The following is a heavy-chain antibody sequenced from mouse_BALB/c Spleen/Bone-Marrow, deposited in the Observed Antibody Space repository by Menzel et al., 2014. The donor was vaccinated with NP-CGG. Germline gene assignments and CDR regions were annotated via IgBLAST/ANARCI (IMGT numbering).Heavy chain of an antibody. V-gene: IGHV7-3*02. CDR1: GVTLTDYY. Sequence: EVHLVESGGRSEQPGGSLRLSCATSGVTLTDYYMSWVCQLPGKALEWLGFIRNKAKGYTTEYSASVKGRFTISRDNSQIIHYLQMNTLRPEDSATYYCARDIEGNYSYWYHDVWGAGTTVTGSS. CDR3: ARDIEGNYSYWYHDV. CDR2: IRNKAKGYTT. J-gene: IGHJ1*01. D-gene: IGHD2-1*01.